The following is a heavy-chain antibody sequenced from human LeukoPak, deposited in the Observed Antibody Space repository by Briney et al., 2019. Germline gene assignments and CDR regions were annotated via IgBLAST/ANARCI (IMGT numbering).Heavy chain of an antibody. V-gene: IGHV4-39*07. CDR2: LDESGRP. D-gene: IGHD2-15*01. CDR3: ARDLGGYPFFMDV. CDR1: GGSTRSGRHH. J-gene: IGHJ6*03. Sequence: PSETLSLTCSVSGGSTRSGRHHWAWVRQPPGKGLEFIGSLDESGRPYYNAPLKSRVTISEDSSGKQFSLNLSSVTAADTAVYYCARDLGGYPFFMDVWGRGTAVIVSS.